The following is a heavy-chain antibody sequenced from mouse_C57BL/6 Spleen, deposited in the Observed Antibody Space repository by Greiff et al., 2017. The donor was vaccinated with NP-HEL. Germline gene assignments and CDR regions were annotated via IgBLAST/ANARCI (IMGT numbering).Heavy chain of an antibody. Sequence: QVQLQQPGAELVRPGSSVKLSCKASGYTFTSYWMDWVKQRPGQGLEWIGNIYPSDSETHYNQKFKDKATLTVDKSSSTAYMQLSSLTSEDSAVYYCARANFYWYFDVWGTGTTVTVSS. CDR2: IYPSDSET. J-gene: IGHJ1*03. CDR3: ARANFYWYFDV. D-gene: IGHD4-1*01. CDR1: GYTFTSYW. V-gene: IGHV1-61*01.